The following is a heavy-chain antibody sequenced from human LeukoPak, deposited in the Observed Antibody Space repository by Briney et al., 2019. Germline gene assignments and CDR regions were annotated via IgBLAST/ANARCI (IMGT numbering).Heavy chain of an antibody. J-gene: IGHJ4*01. Sequence: PGGSLRLSCGASGFMFSNYVMNWVRQAPGKGLEWVSTISIGGGTTFYADSVKGRFTISRDNSKNTLHLQMNSLRAEDPAVYYCARSQLRYITKSNYYSDYWGQGALVIVSS. CDR2: ISIGGGTT. CDR3: ARSQLRYITKSNYYSDY. CDR1: GFMFSNYV. V-gene: IGHV3-23*01. D-gene: IGHD2-2*01.